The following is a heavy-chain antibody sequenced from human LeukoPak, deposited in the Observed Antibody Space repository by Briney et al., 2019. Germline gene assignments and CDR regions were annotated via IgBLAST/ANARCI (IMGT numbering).Heavy chain of an antibody. CDR1: GFTFSQYW. Sequence: GGSLRLSYAASGFTFSQYWMSWVRQAPGKGLVWVSRINGDVTTTTYADSVKGRFTISRDNAKNTLYLQMNSLRAEDTAIYYCARSDWFDPGGQGTLVTVSS. CDR2: INGDVTTT. CDR3: ARSDWFDP. V-gene: IGHV3-74*01. J-gene: IGHJ5*02.